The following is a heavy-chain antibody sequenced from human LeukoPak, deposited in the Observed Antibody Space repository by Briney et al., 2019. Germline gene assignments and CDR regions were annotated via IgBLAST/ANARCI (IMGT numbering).Heavy chain of an antibody. CDR1: GITLSNYV. CDR2: ISDSGGRT. CDR3: AKRGVVIRGFLVGFHKEAYYYDS. D-gene: IGHD3-10*01. Sequence: PGGSLRLSCAVSGITLSNYVMSWVRQAPGKGLEWVAGISDSGGRTNYADSVKGRFTISRDNPKNTLSLQMNSLRTEDTAVYFCAKRGVVIRGFLVGFHKEAYYYDSWGQGALDTVPS. J-gene: IGHJ4*02. V-gene: IGHV3-23*01.